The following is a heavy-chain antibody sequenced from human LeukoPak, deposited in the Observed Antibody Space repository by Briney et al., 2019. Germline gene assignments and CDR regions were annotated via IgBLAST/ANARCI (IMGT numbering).Heavy chain of an antibody. CDR2: IYHSGST. Sequence: SGTLSLTCAVSGGSISSSNWWSWVRQPPGKGLEWIGEIYHSGSTNYNPSLKSRVTISVDKSKNQFSLKLSSVTAADTAVYYCARAPVDIVATGYFDYWGQGTLVTVSS. J-gene: IGHJ4*02. CDR3: ARAPVDIVATGYFDY. D-gene: IGHD5-12*01. CDR1: GGSISSSNW. V-gene: IGHV4-4*02.